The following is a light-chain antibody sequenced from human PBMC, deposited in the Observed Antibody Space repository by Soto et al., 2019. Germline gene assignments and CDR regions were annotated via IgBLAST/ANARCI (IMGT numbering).Light chain of an antibody. CDR1: SSDVGGYNY. CDR3: SSYTSSSTSSFV. J-gene: IGLJ1*01. V-gene: IGLV2-14*01. Sequence: QSALTQPASVSGSPGQSITISCTGTSSDVGGYNYVSWYQQHPGKAPKLMIYEVSNRPSGVSNRFSGSKSGNTASLTISGLQAEDEADYYCSSYTSSSTSSFVFGTGTSSPS. CDR2: EVS.